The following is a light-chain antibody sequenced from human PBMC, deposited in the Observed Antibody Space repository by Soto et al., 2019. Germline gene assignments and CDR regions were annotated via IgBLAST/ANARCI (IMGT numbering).Light chain of an antibody. CDR1: QSISSW. J-gene: IGKJ1*01. CDR2: DAS. V-gene: IGKV1-5*01. CDR3: QQYNTYPWT. Sequence: DIQMTQSPATLSASVGDRVTITCRASQSISSWLAWYQQKPGKVPKLLIDDASSLESGVPSRFRGSGSGTEFTLTISSLQPDDFATYYCQQYNTYPWTFGQWTKVEIK.